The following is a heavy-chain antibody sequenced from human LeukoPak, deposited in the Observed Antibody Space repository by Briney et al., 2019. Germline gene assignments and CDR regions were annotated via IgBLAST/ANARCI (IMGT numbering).Heavy chain of an antibody. CDR2: ISSDSTYV. CDR3: ARRTAPDY. CDR1: GFTFDDYA. D-gene: IGHD1/OR15-1a*01. V-gene: IGHV3-21*01. Sequence: GRSLRLSCAASGFTFDDYAMHWVRQAPGKGLEWVSSISSDSTYVFYTDSLKGRFTVSRDNAKNSLYLQMNNLRAEDTAVYYCARRTAPDYWGQGTLVTVSS. J-gene: IGHJ4*02.